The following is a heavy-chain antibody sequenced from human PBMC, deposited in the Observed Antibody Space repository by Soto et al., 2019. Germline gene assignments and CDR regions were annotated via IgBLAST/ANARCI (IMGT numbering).Heavy chain of an antibody. Sequence: GGSLRLSCAASEFPFSSYGMHWVRQAPGKGLEWVAVISNDGGKKYYAASVKGRFTISRDNSKNMLYLQMNNLRDEDTDVYYCADPGSTDLDVWGQGTTVTVSS. CDR3: ADPGSTDLDV. CDR2: ISNDGGKK. CDR1: EFPFSSYG. J-gene: IGHJ6*02. V-gene: IGHV3-30*03. D-gene: IGHD3-10*01.